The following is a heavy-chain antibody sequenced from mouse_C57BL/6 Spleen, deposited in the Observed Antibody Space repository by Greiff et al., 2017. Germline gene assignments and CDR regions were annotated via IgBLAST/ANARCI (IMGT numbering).Heavy chain of an antibody. CDR2: IDPETGGP. D-gene: IGHD1-1*01. CDR3: TRKDYYGSSYRYWYFDV. Sequence: VQLMESGAELVRPGASVTLSCKASGYTFTDYEMHWVKQTPVHGLEWIGAIDPETGGPAYNQKFKGKAILTADKSSSTAYMELRSLTSENSAVYYCTRKDYYGSSYRYWYFDVGGKGTTVTVSS. J-gene: IGHJ1*03. V-gene: IGHV1-15*01. CDR1: GYTFTDYE.